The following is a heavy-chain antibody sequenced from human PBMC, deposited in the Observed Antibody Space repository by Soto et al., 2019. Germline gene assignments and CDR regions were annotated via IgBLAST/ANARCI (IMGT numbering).Heavy chain of an antibody. CDR3: AGPPHDTHGS. V-gene: IGHV4-4*02. CDR1: GASISSTYW. D-gene: IGHD3-22*01. J-gene: IGHJ4*02. CDR2: IYHTGTT. Sequence: SETLSLTCFVSGASISSTYWWSWVRQTPGKRLEWIGQIYHTGTTSYNPSLKNRVTISLDKSNNQFSLRLTSMTAADTAVYYCAGPPHDTHGSWGQGTLVTVSS.